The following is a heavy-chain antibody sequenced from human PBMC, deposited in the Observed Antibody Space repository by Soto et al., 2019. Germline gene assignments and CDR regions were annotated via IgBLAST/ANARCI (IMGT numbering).Heavy chain of an antibody. CDR1: GYTFTSYG. Sequence: QVQLVQSGAEVKKPGASVKVSCKASGYTFTSYGISWVRQAPGQGLEWMGWISAYNGNTNYSQKLQGRVTMTTDTSTSTAYMELRSLRSDDTAVYYCAREEPGYSGYGPTNQFDYWGQGTLVTVSS. CDR3: AREEPGYSGYGPTNQFDY. V-gene: IGHV1-18*01. CDR2: ISAYNGNT. J-gene: IGHJ4*02. D-gene: IGHD5-12*01.